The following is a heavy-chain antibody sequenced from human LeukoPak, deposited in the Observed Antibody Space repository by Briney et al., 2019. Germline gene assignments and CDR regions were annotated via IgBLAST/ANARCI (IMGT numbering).Heavy chain of an antibody. J-gene: IGHJ4*02. CDR2: INHSGST. CDR1: GGSFSGYY. CDR3: ARGLAPGYFDY. D-gene: IGHD2-15*01. V-gene: IGHV4-34*01. Sequence: SETLSLTCAVYGGSFSGYYWSWIRQPPGKGLEWIGEINHSGSTNYNPSLKSLFTISVDTSKYQFSLKLSSVAAADTAVYYCARGLAPGYFDYWGQGTLVTVSS.